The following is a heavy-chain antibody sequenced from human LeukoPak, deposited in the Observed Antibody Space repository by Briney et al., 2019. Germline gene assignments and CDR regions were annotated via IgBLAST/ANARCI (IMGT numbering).Heavy chain of an antibody. V-gene: IGHV3-23*01. CDR1: GFTFSSYA. J-gene: IGHJ4*02. CDR2: IIGSGGRT. Sequence: GGSLRLSCAASGFTFSSYAMSWVRQAPGKGLEWVSAIIGSGGRTYYADSVKGRFTLSRDNSKNTLYLQMNSLRAEDTAVYYCAKGPSVAYYYDSSINWGQGTLVTVSS. CDR3: AKGPSVAYYYDSSIN. D-gene: IGHD3-22*01.